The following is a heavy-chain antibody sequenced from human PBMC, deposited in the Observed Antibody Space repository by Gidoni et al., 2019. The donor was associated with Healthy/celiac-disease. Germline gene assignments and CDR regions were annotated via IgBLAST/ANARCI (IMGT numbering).Heavy chain of an antibody. CDR2: ISWDGGST. J-gene: IGHJ6*02. Sequence: EVHLVESGGVVVQPGGSLRLSCSASGFTFDDYTMHWVRQAPGKGLEWGSLISWDGGSTYYADSVKGRFTISRDNSKNSLYLQMNSLRTEDTALYYCAKDMGEGFGMDVWGQGTTVTVSS. V-gene: IGHV3-43*01. CDR1: GFTFDDYT. CDR3: AKDMGEGFGMDV. D-gene: IGHD2-21*01.